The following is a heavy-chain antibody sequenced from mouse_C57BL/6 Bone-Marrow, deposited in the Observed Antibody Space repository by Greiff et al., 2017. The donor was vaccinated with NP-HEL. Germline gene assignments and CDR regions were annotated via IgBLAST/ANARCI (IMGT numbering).Heavy chain of an antibody. V-gene: IGHV5-6*01. J-gene: IGHJ1*03. CDR3: ARRGRDYDDFDV. CDR2: ISSGGSYT. Sequence: EVQLQESGGDLVKPGGSLKLSCAASGFTFSSYGMSWVRQTPDKRLEWVATISSGGSYTYYPDSVKGRFTISRDNAKNTLYLQMSSLKSEDTAMYYGARRGRDYDDFDVWGTGTTVTVSS. D-gene: IGHD2-4*01. CDR1: GFTFSSYG.